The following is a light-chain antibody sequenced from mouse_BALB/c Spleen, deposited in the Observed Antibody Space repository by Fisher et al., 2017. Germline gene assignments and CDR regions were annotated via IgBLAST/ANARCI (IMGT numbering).Light chain of an antibody. CDR3: QQSNEDPWT. J-gene: IGKJ1*01. V-gene: IGKV4-59*01. CDR2: DTS. CDR1: SSISY. Sequence: IVLTQSPAIMSASPGEKVTMTCSASSSISYMHWYQQKPGTSPKRWIYDTSKLASGVPARFSGSGSRTDFTLTINPVEADDVATYYCQQSNEDPWTFGGGTKLEIK.